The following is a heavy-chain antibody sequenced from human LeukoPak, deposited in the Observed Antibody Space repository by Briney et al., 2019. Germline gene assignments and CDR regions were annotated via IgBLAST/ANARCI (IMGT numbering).Heavy chain of an antibody. Sequence: GGSLRLSCAASGFTFSSYGMHWVRQAPGKGLEWVAVISYDGSNKYYADSVKGRFTISRDNAKNSLYLQMNSLRAEDTALYHCARELGYSGSYYWFDPWGQGTLVTVSS. CDR2: ISYDGSNK. D-gene: IGHD1-26*01. CDR1: GFTFSSYG. V-gene: IGHV3-30*03. J-gene: IGHJ5*02. CDR3: ARELGYSGSYYWFDP.